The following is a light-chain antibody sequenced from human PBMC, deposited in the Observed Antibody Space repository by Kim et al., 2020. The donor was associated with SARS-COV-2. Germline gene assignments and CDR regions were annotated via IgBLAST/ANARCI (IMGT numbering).Light chain of an antibody. CDR1: KSISSW. CDR2: KAS. CDR3: QQYNSYSWT. V-gene: IGKV1-5*03. Sequence: APGGDRVTITCRASKSISSWLAWYQQKPGKAPKLLIYKASSLQTGVPSRFSGSGSGTEFTLTISSLQPDDFATYYCQQYNSYSWTFGQGTKVDIK. J-gene: IGKJ1*01.